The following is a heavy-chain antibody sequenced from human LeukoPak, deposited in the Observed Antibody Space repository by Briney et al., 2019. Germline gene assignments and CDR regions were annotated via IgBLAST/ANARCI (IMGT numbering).Heavy chain of an antibody. V-gene: IGHV4-59*01. Sequence: KASETLSLTCTVSGGSINGYYWSWFRQPPGKGLEWIGWIHSSGSTEDNPSLKSRVTMSIDTSKNQISLKLYSVTAADTAVYYCVREGYDSSGYYLDSWGQGTLVTVSS. J-gene: IGHJ4*02. CDR2: IHSSGST. CDR3: VREGYDSSGYYLDS. D-gene: IGHD3-22*01. CDR1: GGSINGYY.